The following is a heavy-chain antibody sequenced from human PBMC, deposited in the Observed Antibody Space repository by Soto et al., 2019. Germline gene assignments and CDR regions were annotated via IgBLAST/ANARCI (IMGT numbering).Heavy chain of an antibody. J-gene: IGHJ6*02. CDR2: IRSKAYGGTT. V-gene: IGHV3-49*03. CDR1: GFTFGDYS. CDR3: TRDYDFWSTYYYYGMDV. D-gene: IGHD3-3*01. Sequence: PGGSMRLSCTASGFTFGDYSMSWFRQAPGKGLEWVGFIRSKAYGGTTEYAASVKGRFTISRDDSKSIAYLQMNSLKTEDTAVYCCTRDYDFWSTYYYYGMDVWGQGTTVSVSS.